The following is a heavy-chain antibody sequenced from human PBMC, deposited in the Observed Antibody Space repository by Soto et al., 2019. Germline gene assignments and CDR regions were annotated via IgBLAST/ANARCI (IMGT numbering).Heavy chain of an antibody. J-gene: IGHJ4*02. CDR2: ISGSGGST. Sequence: PGGALRLSCAASGFTFCSYAMGLGRQAPGEGVGWVSAISGSGGSTYYADSVKGRFTISRDNAKNTLYLQMNSLRAEDTAVYYCASTYDYVWGTPAEDPENDYWGQGTLVTVSS. V-gene: IGHV3-23*01. CDR3: ASTYDYVWGTPAEDPENDY. D-gene: IGHD3-16*01. CDR1: GFTFCSYA.